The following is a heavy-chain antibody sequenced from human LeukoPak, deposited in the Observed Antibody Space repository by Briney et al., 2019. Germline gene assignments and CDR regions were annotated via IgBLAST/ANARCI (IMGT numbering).Heavy chain of an antibody. D-gene: IGHD2-21*01. Sequence: SGGSLRLSCAASGFTFSSYWMSWVRQAPGKGLEWVAFIRYDGSNKYYADSVKGRFTISRDNSKNTLYLQMNSLRAEDTAVYYCAKVMWPRGDYYYMDVWGKGTTVTVSS. J-gene: IGHJ6*03. CDR3: AKVMWPRGDYYYMDV. CDR2: IRYDGSNK. CDR1: GFTFSSYW. V-gene: IGHV3-30*02.